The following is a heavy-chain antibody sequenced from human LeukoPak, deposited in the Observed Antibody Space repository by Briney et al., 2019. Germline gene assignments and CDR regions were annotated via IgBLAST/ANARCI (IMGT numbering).Heavy chain of an antibody. Sequence: GRSLRLSCAASGFTFSSYGMHWVRQAPGKGLEWVAVIWYDGSKKYYADSVKGRFTISRDNSKNTLYLQMNNLRAEDTAVYYCAREFVDVGYYYYYGMDVWGQGTTVTVSS. V-gene: IGHV3-33*01. J-gene: IGHJ6*02. CDR3: AREFVDVGYYYYYGMDV. CDR1: GFTFSSYG. CDR2: IWYDGSKK.